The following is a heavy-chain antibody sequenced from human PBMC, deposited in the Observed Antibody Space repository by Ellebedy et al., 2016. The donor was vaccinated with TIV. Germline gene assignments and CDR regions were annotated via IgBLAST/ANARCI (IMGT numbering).Heavy chain of an antibody. D-gene: IGHD5-24*01. CDR1: GGSINSDTFY. Sequence: SETLSLXCTVSGGSINSDTFYWGWIRQPPGKGLVWLGSIYYGGSTYYSPSLKSRVTMSADSSKNQFSLKLNTVTAADTAVYYCARHEPSLKKDGDRPYYFDYWGRGTLVTVSS. J-gene: IGHJ4*02. CDR3: ARHEPSLKKDGDRPYYFDY. V-gene: IGHV4-39*01. CDR2: IYYGGST.